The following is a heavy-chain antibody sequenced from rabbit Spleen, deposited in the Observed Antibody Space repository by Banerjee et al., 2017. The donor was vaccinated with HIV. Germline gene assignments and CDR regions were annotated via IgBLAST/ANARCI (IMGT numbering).Heavy chain of an antibody. CDR2: INAVTGNA. J-gene: IGHJ4*01. V-gene: IGHV1S45*01. CDR1: GFSFSNKAE. Sequence: QEQLVESGGGLVRPEGSLKLSCTASGFSFSNKAEMCWVRQAPGKGLQWIACINAVTGNAFYATWVKGRFTFSKTSSTTVTLQMTSLTAADTATYFCARDPAGREDFNFWGPGTLVTVS. CDR3: ARDPAGREDFNF. D-gene: IGHD4-2*01.